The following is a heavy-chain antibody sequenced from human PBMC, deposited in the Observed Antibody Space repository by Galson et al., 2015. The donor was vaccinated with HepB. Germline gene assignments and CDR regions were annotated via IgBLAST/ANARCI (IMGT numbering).Heavy chain of an antibody. J-gene: IGHJ5*02. CDR3: ASSVPVNWFDP. V-gene: IGHV4-59*06. Sequence: ETLSLTCAVDGGSFSSYQWSWIRQHPEKGLEWIGYIYKSESTYYNPSLKSRVTISVDMSKNQFSLKLSSVTAADTADYYCASSVPVNWFDPWGQGTLVTVSS. D-gene: IGHD2-2*01. CDR2: IYKSEST. CDR1: GGSFSSYQ.